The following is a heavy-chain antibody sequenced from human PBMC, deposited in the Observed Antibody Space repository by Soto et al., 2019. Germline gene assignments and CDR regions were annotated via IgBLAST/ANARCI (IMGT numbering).Heavy chain of an antibody. CDR3: ARWGPTGGLDL. CDR1: GFMFKRFV. Sequence: ESGGGVVQPGTSLRLSCAASGFMFKRFVMHWVRQVPGKGLQWVALTSYDGSTKYYADSVQGRFTVSRDNSKNTLDLQMDTLRLEDSALYYCARWGPTGGLDLWGQGTLVSVSS. J-gene: IGHJ5*02. D-gene: IGHD3-16*01. CDR2: TSYDGSTK. V-gene: IGHV3-30*19.